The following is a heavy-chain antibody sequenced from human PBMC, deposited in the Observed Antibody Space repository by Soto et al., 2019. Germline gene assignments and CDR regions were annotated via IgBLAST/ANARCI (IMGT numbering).Heavy chain of an antibody. CDR2: ISSSSSYI. J-gene: IGHJ6*02. D-gene: IGHD6-13*01. CDR1: GFTFSSYS. Sequence: GSLRLSCAASGFTFSSYSMNWVRQAPGKGLEWVSSISSSSSYIYYADSVKGRFTISRDNAKNSLYLQMNSLSAEDTAVYYCAREEQQLVRYGYGMDVWGQGTTVTVSS. CDR3: AREEQQLVRYGYGMDV. V-gene: IGHV3-21*01.